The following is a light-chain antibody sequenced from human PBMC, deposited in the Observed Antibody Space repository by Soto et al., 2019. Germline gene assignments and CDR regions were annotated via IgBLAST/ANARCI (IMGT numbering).Light chain of an antibody. Sequence: DIQMTQSPSSLSASVGDRVTITCRASQSISSYLNWYQQKPGKAPKLLIYAASSLQSGVPSRFSGSGSGTDFTLTISSLQPEDFETYYCQQSYSTPPEFTFGPGTKVDIK. CDR1: QSISSY. CDR2: AAS. CDR3: QQSYSTPPEFT. J-gene: IGKJ3*01. V-gene: IGKV1-39*01.